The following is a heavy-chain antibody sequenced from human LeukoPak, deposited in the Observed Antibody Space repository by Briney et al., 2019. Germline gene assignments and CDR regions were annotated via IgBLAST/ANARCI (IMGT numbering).Heavy chain of an antibody. V-gene: IGHV3-15*01. J-gene: IGHJ4*02. Sequence: GGSLRLSCAASGLTFGNAWMTWVRQAPGKGLEWIGRIKSKPVGGATDYAAPVKGRFTISRDDLKDTVYLQMNSLKTDDTAVYFCTTDTPYTGGALDYWGQGALVTVSS. CDR1: GLTFGNAW. D-gene: IGHD2-21*01. CDR3: TTDTPYTGGALDY. CDR2: IKSKPVGGAT.